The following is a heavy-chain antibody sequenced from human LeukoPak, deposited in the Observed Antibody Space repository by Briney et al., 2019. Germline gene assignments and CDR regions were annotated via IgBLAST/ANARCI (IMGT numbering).Heavy chain of an antibody. J-gene: IGHJ6*03. CDR3: AKDLDDYSNYYYYYYMDV. D-gene: IGHD4-11*01. CDR2: ISGSGGST. CDR1: GFTFSSYA. V-gene: IGHV3-23*01. Sequence: GGSLRLSCAASGFTFSSYAMSWVRQAPGKGLEWVSAISGSGGSTYYADSVKGRFTISRDNSKNTLYLQMNSLRAEDTAVYYCAKDLDDYSNYYYYYYMDVWGKGTTVTVSS.